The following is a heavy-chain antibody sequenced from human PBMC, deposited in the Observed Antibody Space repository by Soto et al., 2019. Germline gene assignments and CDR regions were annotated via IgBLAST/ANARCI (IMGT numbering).Heavy chain of an antibody. CDR2: IYYSGST. CDR1: GGSISSSSYY. CDR3: ARRNIVATIVDY. D-gene: IGHD5-12*01. Sequence: QLQLQESGPGLVKPSETLSLTCTVPGGSISSSSYYWGWIRQPPGKGLEWIGSIYYSGSTYYNPSLKSRVTISVDTSKNQFSLKLSSVTAADTAVYYCARRNIVATIVDYWGQGTLVTVSS. J-gene: IGHJ4*02. V-gene: IGHV4-39*01.